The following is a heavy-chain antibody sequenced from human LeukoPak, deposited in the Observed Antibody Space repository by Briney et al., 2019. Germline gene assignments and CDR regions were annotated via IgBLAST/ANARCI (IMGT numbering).Heavy chain of an antibody. V-gene: IGHV4-39*07. CDR1: TFSSYW. CDR3: AREVLGYCSSTSCYGSFDY. CDR2: IYYSGST. Sequence: TFSSYWMSWIRQPPGKGLEWIGSIYYSGSTYYNPSLKSRVTISVDTSKNQFSLKLSSVTAADTAVYYCAREVLGYCSSTSCYGSFDYWGQGTLVTVSS. D-gene: IGHD2-2*01. J-gene: IGHJ4*02.